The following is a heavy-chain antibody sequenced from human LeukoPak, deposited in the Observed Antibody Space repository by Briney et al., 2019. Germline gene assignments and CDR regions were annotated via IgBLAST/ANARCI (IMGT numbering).Heavy chain of an antibody. CDR1: GGPISSSNW. J-gene: IGHJ5*02. CDR2: IYHSGST. Sequence: PSGTLSLTCAVSGGPISSSNWWSWVRQPPGKGLEWIGEIYHSGSTNYNPSLKSRVTISVDRSKNQFSLKLSSVTAADTAVYYCARAEGHYSSSPPRFDPWGQGTLVTVSS. D-gene: IGHD6-13*01. V-gene: IGHV4-4*02. CDR3: ARAEGHYSSSPPRFDP.